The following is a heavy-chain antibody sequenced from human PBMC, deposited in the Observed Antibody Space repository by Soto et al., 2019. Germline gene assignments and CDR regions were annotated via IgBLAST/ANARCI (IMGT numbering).Heavy chain of an antibody. CDR2: IIPIFGTA. V-gene: IGHV1-69*13. D-gene: IGHD1-26*01. J-gene: IGHJ4*02. CDR1: GGTFSSYA. Sequence: ASVKVSCKASGGTFSSYAISWVRQAPGQGLEWMGGIIPIFGTANYAQKFQGRVTITADESTSTAYMELSSLRPEDTAVYYCARGLPPLPGNFDYWGQGTLVTVSS. CDR3: ARGLPPLPGNFDY.